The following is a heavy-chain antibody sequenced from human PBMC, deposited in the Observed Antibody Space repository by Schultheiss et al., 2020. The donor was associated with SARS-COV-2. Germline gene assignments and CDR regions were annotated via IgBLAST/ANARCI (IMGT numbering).Heavy chain of an antibody. D-gene: IGHD3-3*01. V-gene: IGHV3-21*01. CDR3: ARDPQYYDFWSGYFHY. Sequence: GGSLRLSCAASGFTFSRFAMNWVRQAPGKGLEWVSSITRSSTYISYAESVKGRFTISRDDAKDSLYLQMNSLRVDDTAVYYCARDPQYYDFWSGYFHYWGQGTLVTVSS. CDR1: GFTFSRFA. CDR2: ITRSSTYI. J-gene: IGHJ4*02.